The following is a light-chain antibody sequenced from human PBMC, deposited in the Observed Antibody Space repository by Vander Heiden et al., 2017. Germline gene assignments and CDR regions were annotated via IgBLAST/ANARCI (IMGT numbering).Light chain of an antibody. Sequence: QSVLTQPPSVSAAPGQSVTISCIGGTSNTGAGYGVHWYQQVPGTTPKLLIYTNANRPSGVPDRFSGSKSGTSASLAVTSLQADEEAVYYCQSYDTSLSAWVFGGGTKLTVL. CDR2: TNA. CDR1: TSNTGAGYG. V-gene: IGLV1-40*01. J-gene: IGLJ3*02. CDR3: QSYDTSLSAWV.